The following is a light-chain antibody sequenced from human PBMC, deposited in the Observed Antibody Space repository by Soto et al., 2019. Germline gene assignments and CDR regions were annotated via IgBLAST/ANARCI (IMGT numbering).Light chain of an antibody. Sequence: EIVLTQSPATLSLSPGERATLSCRASQSVSSYLAWYQQKPGQAPRLLIYDASNRATGIPARFSGSGSGTDFTLTISSLEPDDFAVYYCQQRSHWPQTFGQGTKLEIK. CDR2: DAS. J-gene: IGKJ2*01. V-gene: IGKV3-11*01. CDR1: QSVSSY. CDR3: QQRSHWPQT.